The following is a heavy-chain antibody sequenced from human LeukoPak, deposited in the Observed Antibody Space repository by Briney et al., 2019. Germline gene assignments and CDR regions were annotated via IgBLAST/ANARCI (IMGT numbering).Heavy chain of an antibody. CDR2: ISSSSSTI. V-gene: IGHV3-48*01. J-gene: IGHJ4*02. CDR1: GFTFSSYS. CDR3: ARGSAVGAPNWDFFDY. Sequence: GGSLRLSCAASGFTFSSYSMNWVRQAPGKGLEWVSYISSSSSTIYYADSVKGRFTISRDNAKNSLYLQMNSLRAEDTAVYYCARGSAVGAPNWDFFDYWGQGTLVTVSS. D-gene: IGHD1-26*01.